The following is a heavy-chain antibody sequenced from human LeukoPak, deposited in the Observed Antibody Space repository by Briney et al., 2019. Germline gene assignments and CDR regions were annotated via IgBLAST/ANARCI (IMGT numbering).Heavy chain of an antibody. Sequence: GGSLRLSCAASGFTFSGFSIHWVRQAPGKGVEYVSAIYGNGDSTFYADSVKGRFTISRDNSKNTVYLQMCSLRGDDMAMYFCARIGLENFYDLWGQGTLVTVSS. J-gene: IGHJ5*02. CDR1: GFTFSGFS. CDR2: IYGNGDST. V-gene: IGHV3-64*02. D-gene: IGHD2/OR15-2a*01. CDR3: ARIGLENFYDL.